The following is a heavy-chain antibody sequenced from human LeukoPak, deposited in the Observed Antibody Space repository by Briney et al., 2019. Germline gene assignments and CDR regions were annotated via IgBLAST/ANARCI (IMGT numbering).Heavy chain of an antibody. Sequence: GSPRLSCAASGFTFSSYAMSWVRQAPGKGLDWVSAISYSGGSTYYVDSVMGRFTISRDNAKNTLYLQMNSLRAEDTAVYYCARVTSVTGTIFDYWGQGTLVTVSS. CDR1: GFTFSSYA. CDR2: ISYSGGST. V-gene: IGHV3-23*01. CDR3: ARVTSVTGTIFDY. J-gene: IGHJ4*02. D-gene: IGHD1-7*01.